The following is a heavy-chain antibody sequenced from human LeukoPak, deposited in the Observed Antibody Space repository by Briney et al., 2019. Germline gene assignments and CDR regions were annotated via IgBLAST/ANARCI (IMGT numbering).Heavy chain of an antibody. CDR2: IYYSGST. CDR1: GGSISSSSYY. J-gene: IGHJ5*02. V-gene: IGHV4-39*01. Sequence: SETLSVTCTVSGGSISSSSYYWGWIRQPPGKGLEWIGSIYYSGSTYYNPSLKSRDNISVDTSKNQFSLKLSSVTAADTAVYYCASFYSSGWYSRVVFGYDWFDPWGQETLVTVSS. D-gene: IGHD6-19*01. CDR3: ASFYSSGWYSRVVFGYDWFDP.